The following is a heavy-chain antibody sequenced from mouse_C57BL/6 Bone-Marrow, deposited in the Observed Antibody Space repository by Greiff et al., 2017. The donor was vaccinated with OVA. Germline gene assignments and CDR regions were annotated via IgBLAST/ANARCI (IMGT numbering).Heavy chain of an antibody. J-gene: IGHJ1*03. D-gene: IGHD1-1*01. Sequence: EVQLQQSGAELVRPGSSVKMSCKTSGYTFTSYGINWVKQRPGQGLEWIGYIYIGNGYTEYNEKFKGKATLTSDTSSSTAYMQLSSLTSEDSAIYFCARRFGSDYYGSSYNFDVWGTGTTVTVSS. CDR1: GYTFTSYG. CDR3: ARRFGSDYYGSSYNFDV. V-gene: IGHV1-58*01. CDR2: IYIGNGYT.